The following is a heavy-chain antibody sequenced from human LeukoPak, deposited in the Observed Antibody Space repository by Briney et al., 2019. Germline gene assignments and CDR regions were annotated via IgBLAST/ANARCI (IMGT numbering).Heavy chain of an antibody. J-gene: IGHJ4*02. V-gene: IGHV4-34*08. Sequence: GSLRLSCAASGFTFSSYAMSWLRQPPGKGLEWIGEINHSGSTNYNPSLKSRVTISVDTSKNQFSLKLSSVTAADTAVYYCALDLYDSSTAFDYWGQGTLVTVSS. D-gene: IGHD3-22*01. CDR3: ALDLYDSSTAFDY. CDR1: GFTFSSYA. CDR2: INHSGST.